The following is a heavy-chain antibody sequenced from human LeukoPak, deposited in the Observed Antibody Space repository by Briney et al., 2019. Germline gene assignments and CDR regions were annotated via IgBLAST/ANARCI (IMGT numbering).Heavy chain of an antibody. Sequence: SEALSLTCAVSGGSISSGGYSWSWIRQPPGKGLEWIGYIYHSGSTYYNPSLKSRVTISVDRSKNQFSLKLSSVTAADTAVYYCARVFDMPFFDYWGQGTLVTVSS. CDR3: ARVFDMPFFDY. D-gene: IGHD2-2*01. CDR2: IYHSGST. CDR1: GGSISSGGYS. V-gene: IGHV4-30-2*01. J-gene: IGHJ4*02.